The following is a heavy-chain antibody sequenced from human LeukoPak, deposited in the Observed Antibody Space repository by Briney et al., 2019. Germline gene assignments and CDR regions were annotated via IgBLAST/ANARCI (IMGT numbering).Heavy chain of an antibody. CDR3: ARSPSGYTDY. CDR2: INPNSGGT. J-gene: IGHJ4*02. V-gene: IGHV1-2*02. D-gene: IGHD5-18*01. Sequence: GASVKVSCKTSGYTFTDYDITWVRQAPGQGLEWMGWINPNSGGTNYAQKFQGRVTMTRDTSTSTVYMELSSLRSDDTAVYYCARSPSGYTDYWGQGTLVTVSS. CDR1: GYTFTDYD.